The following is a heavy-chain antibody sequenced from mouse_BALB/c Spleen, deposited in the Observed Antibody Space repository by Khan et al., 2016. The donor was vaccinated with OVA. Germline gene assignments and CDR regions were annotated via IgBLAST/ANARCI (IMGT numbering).Heavy chain of an antibody. J-gene: IGHJ2*01. D-gene: IGHD3-2*02. CDR3: ARTQER. V-gene: IGHV1-4*01. CDR1: GYTFTSYT. CDR2: INPSSGST. Sequence: QVQLQQSGAELARPGASVKLSCTASGYTFTSYTMHWVKQRPGQGLEWIGYINPSSGSTKYNQKFKDKATLTPDKFYSTAYMQLSSLTSEDSAVYYCARTQERWGQGTTLTVSS.